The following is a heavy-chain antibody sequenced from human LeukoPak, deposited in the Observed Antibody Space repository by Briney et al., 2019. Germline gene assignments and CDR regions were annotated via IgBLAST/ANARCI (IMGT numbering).Heavy chain of an antibody. J-gene: IGHJ4*02. CDR1: GFTFCSYW. V-gene: IGHV3-7*03. Sequence: GGALRLSCAASGFTFCSYWISWVGRAPGKGLEGWGDINKYGSEKSYVESLKGRFTISRDNVKNSVYLQMNSVRAEDTAVYYSARNWTGSGWGFAYWGQGTLVTVSS. CDR3: ARNWTGSGWGFAY. D-gene: IGHD6-19*01. CDR2: INKYGSEK.